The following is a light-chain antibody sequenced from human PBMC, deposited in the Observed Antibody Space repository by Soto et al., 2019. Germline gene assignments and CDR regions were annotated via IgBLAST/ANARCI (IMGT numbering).Light chain of an antibody. V-gene: IGKV3-20*01. J-gene: IGKJ1*01. CDR1: QSVSTN. CDR3: QQYGSSGT. Sequence: EIVLTQSPATLSVSPGERATLSCGTSQSVSTNLAWYQQKPGQAPSLLIYGASNRATGIPDRFSGSGSGTDFTLTISRLEPEDFAVYYCQQYGSSGTFGQGTKVDIK. CDR2: GAS.